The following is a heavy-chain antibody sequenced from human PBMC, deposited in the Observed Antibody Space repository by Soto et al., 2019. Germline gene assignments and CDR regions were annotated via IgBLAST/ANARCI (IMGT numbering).Heavy chain of an antibody. V-gene: IGHV4-31*03. D-gene: IGHD1-1*01. J-gene: IGHJ6*02. CDR1: GGSISTGSYY. CDR2: IFHSGSA. Sequence: KTSETLSLTCTVSGGSISTGSYYWSWIRQLPGKGLEWIGYIFHSGSAYYNPSLKSRVVISVDTSKNQFSLKLSSVTAADTAVYYCARTMTTLSYSYFGMDVWGQGTTVTVSS. CDR3: ARTMTTLSYSYFGMDV.